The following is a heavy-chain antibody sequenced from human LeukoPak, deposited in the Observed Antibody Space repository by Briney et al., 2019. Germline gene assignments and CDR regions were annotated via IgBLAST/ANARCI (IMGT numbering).Heavy chain of an antibody. CDR2: INSDGSST. CDR1: GFTFSSYW. V-gene: IGHV3-74*01. CDR3: ARSLGSSGYQDY. J-gene: IGHJ4*02. Sequence: GGSLRLSCAASGFTFSSYWMHWVRQAPGKGLVWVSRINSDGSSTSYADSVKGRFTISRDNAKNAVYLQMSSLRAEDTAVYYCARSLGSSGYQDYWGQGTLVTVS. D-gene: IGHD3-22*01.